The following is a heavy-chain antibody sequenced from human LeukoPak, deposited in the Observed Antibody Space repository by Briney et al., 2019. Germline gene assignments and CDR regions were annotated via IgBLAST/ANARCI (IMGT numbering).Heavy chain of an antibody. D-gene: IGHD3-3*01. CDR2: ISAYNGNT. CDR1: GYAFTSYG. Sequence: ASVKVSCKASGYAFTSYGISWVRQAPGQGLEWMGWISAYNGNTNYAQKLQGRVTMTIDTSTSTAYMELRSLRSDDTAVYYCASTSGAGDYDFWSGYYDYYYGMDVWGQGTTVTVSS. CDR3: ASTSGAGDYDFWSGYYDYYYGMDV. V-gene: IGHV1-18*01. J-gene: IGHJ6*02.